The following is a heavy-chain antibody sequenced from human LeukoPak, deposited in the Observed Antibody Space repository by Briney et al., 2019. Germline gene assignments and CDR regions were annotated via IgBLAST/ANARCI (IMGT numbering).Heavy chain of an antibody. J-gene: IGHJ4*02. CDR1: GFTFSSYA. D-gene: IGHD3-22*01. V-gene: IGHV3-23*01. Sequence: PGGSLRLSCAASGFTFSSYAMNWVRQAPGKGLEWVSVISGSGGNTYYADSVEGRFTISRDNSKNTLYLQMNSLRAEDTAVYYCAKDLHYYDSSGPFDYWGQGTLVTVSS. CDR2: ISGSGGNT. CDR3: AKDLHYYDSSGPFDY.